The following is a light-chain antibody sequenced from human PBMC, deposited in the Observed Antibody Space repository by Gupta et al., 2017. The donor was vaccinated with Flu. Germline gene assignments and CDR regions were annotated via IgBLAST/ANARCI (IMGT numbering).Light chain of an antibody. Sequence: PSSLSASVGDIVTVTCRASQSISSYLNWYQQKPGKAPQLLIYAASSLQSGVPSRFSGSGSGTDFTLTISSLQPEDFASYYCQQSYSSLWTFGQGTKVEIK. CDR3: QQSYSSLWT. CDR2: AAS. J-gene: IGKJ1*01. CDR1: QSISSY. V-gene: IGKV1-39*01.